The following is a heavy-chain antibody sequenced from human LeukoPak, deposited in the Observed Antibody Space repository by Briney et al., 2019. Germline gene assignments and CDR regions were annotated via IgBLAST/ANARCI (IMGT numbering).Heavy chain of an antibody. J-gene: IGHJ6*03. CDR2: IYYNGNT. Sequence: SETLSLTCTVSGGFINSYYWSWIRQPPGKGLEWIGYIYYNGNTIYNPSLKSRVTISVDTSNNQFSLKLISVTAADTAVYYCARHPYYYYYYMDVWGKGTTVTVSS. CDR3: ARHPYYYYYYMDV. CDR1: GGFINSYY. V-gene: IGHV4-59*08.